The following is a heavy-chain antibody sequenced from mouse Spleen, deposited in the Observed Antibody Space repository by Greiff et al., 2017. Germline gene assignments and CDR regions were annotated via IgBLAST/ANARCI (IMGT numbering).Heavy chain of an antibody. V-gene: IGHV1-54*01. CDR3: ARRDYDGSYGAWFAY. Sequence: VQLQESGAELVRPGTSVKVSCKASGYAFTNYLIEWVKQRPGQGLEWIGVINPGSGGTNYNEKFKGKATLTADKSSSTAYMQLSSLTSEDSTVYFCARRDYDGSYGAWFAYWGQGTLVTVSA. D-gene: IGHD1-1*01. CDR1: GYAFTNYL. J-gene: IGHJ3*01. CDR2: INPGSGGT.